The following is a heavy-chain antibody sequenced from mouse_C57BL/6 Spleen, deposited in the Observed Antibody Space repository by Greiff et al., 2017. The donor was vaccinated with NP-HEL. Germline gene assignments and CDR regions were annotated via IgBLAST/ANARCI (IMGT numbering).Heavy chain of an antibody. CDR3: ARSGDGYDPCDY. CDR2: IYPGDGDT. CDR1: GYAFSSYW. J-gene: IGHJ2*01. D-gene: IGHD2-2*01. V-gene: IGHV1-80*01. Sequence: QVQLQQSGAELVKPGASVKISCKASGYAFSSYWMNWVKQRPGKGLEWIGQIYPGDGDTNYNGKFKGKATLTADKSSSTAYMQLSSLTSEDSAVYVCARSGDGYDPCDYWGQGTTLTVSS.